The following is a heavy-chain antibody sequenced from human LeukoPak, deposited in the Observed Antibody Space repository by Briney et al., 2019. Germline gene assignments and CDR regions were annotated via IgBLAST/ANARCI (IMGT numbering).Heavy chain of an antibody. Sequence: AGGSLRLSCAASGFTFSSNAMSWVRQAPGKGLECVSAISGSIGSTFYADSVRGRFTISRDNSKSTLYLQMNSLRAEDTAIYYCAKDLRCSSWGQGTLVTVSS. J-gene: IGHJ4*02. D-gene: IGHD6-13*01. CDR3: AKDLRCSS. CDR1: GFTFSSNA. CDR2: ISGSIGST. V-gene: IGHV3-23*01.